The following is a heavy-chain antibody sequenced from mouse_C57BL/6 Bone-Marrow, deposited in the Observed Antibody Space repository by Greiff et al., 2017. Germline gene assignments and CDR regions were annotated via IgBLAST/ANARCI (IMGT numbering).Heavy chain of an antibody. D-gene: IGHD2-4*01. CDR3: ARLSEYDVEVWFAY. V-gene: IGHV1-69*01. CDR2: IDPSDSYT. CDR1: GYTFTSYW. J-gene: IGHJ3*01. Sequence: QVQLKQPGAELVMPGASVKLSCKASGYTFTSYWMHWVKQRPGQGLEWIGEIDPSDSYTNYNQKFKGKSTLTVDKSSSTAYMQLSSLTSEDSAVYYCARLSEYDVEVWFAYWGQGTLVTVSA.